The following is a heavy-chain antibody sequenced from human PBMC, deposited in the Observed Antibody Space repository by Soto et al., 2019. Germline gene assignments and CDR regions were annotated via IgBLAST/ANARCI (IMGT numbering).Heavy chain of an antibody. V-gene: IGHV3-7*01. CDR3: ARAPATGTVDY. D-gene: IGHD6-13*01. CDR2: INQDGSEK. J-gene: IGHJ4*02. Sequence: GGSLRLSCAASGFSFSIYWMSWVRQAPGEGLEWVANINQDGSEKYFVDSVKGRFTISRDNAKNSLYMHMNSLRAEDTAVYYCARAPATGTVDYWGQGT. CDR1: GFSFSIYW.